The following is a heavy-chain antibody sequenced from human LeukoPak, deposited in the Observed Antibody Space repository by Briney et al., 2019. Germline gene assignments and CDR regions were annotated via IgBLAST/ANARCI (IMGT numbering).Heavy chain of an antibody. CDR3: ARHSYHPDLDY. J-gene: IGHJ4*02. D-gene: IGHD1-14*01. CDR1: GFTFSSYS. V-gene: IGHV3-21*05. Sequence: GGSLRLSCAASGFTFSSYSMNWVRQAPGKGLEWVSYISSSSSYTNYADSVKGRFTISRDNAKNSLYLQMNSLRAEDTAVYYCARHSYHPDLDYWGQGTLVTVSS. CDR2: ISSSSSYT.